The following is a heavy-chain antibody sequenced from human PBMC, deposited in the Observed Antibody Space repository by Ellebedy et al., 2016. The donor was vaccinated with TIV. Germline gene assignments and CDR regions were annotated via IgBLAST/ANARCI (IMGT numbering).Heavy chain of an antibody. D-gene: IGHD6-19*01. CDR1: GYTLTELS. CDR2: FDPEDGET. CDR3: ATAGQWLVRRNWFDP. J-gene: IGHJ5*02. Sequence: AASVKVSCKVSGYTLTELSMHWVRQAPGKGLEWMGGFDPEDGETIYAQKFQGRVTMTADTSTDTAYMELSSLRSEDTAVYYCATAGQWLVRRNWFDPWGQGTLVTVSS. V-gene: IGHV1-24*01.